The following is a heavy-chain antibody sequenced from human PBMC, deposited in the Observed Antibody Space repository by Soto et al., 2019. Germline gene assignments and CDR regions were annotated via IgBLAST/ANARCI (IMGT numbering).Heavy chain of an antibody. CDR3: VRGLRWRDLDY. J-gene: IGHJ4*02. CDR1: GYTFSYCF. CDR2: INRRSDAT. Sequence: ASVKVSCQHSGYTFSYCFIYSVRQSAGQGLEWMGCINRRSDATDYSQKFRGRVTMARDTSIGTACMELSRLRSDDNGVYYCVRGLRWRDLDYWGQGTSVTVSS. V-gene: IGHV1-2*02. D-gene: IGHD2-15*01.